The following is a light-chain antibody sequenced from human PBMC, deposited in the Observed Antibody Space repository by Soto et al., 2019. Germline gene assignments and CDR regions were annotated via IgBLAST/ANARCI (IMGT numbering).Light chain of an antibody. CDR1: SSNIGAGYD. CDR2: GNS. Sequence: QSVLTQPPSVSGAPGQRVTISFTGSSSNIGAGYDVHWYQQLPGTAPKLLIYGNSNRPSGVPDRFSGSKSGTSASLAITGLQAEDEADYYCQSYASSLSGSVFGGGTKLTVL. V-gene: IGLV1-40*01. J-gene: IGLJ2*01. CDR3: QSYASSLSGSV.